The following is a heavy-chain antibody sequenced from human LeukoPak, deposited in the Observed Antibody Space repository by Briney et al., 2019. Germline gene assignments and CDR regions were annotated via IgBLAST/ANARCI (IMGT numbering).Heavy chain of an antibody. V-gene: IGHV1-69*05. CDR3: ARDTRRQSSSGYYLMDAFDI. D-gene: IGHD3-22*01. J-gene: IGHJ3*02. Sequence: SVKVTCKASGGTFRSYAISWVRQAPGQGLEWMGRIIPIFGTRNYAQKFQGRVTIITDESTSTAYMELSSLRSEDTAVYYCARDTRRQSSSGYYLMDAFDIWGQGTMVTVSS. CDR2: IIPIFGTR. CDR1: GGTFRSYA.